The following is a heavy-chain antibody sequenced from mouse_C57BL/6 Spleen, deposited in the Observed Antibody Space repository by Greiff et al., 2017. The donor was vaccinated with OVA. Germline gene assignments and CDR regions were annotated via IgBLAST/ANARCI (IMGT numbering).Heavy chain of an antibody. CDR3: ARSGDYAWFAY. J-gene: IGHJ3*01. V-gene: IGHV1-52*01. CDR2: IDPSDSET. Sequence: VQLQQPGAELVRPGSSVTLSCKASGSTFTSYWLHWVKQRPIQGLEWICNIDPSDSETHYNQKFKDKATLTVDKSSSTAYMQLSSLTSEDSAVYYCARSGDYAWFAYWGQGTLVTVSA. D-gene: IGHD2-4*01. CDR1: GSTFTSYW.